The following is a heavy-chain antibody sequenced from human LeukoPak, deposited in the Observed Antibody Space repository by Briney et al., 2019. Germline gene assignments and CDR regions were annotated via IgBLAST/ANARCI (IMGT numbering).Heavy chain of an antibody. CDR2: INPNSGGT. CDR1: GYTFTGYY. Sequence: ASVKVSCKASGYTFTGYYMHWVRQAPGQGLEWMGWINPNSGGTNYAQKFQGRVSMTRDTSISTAYMELSRLRSKDAAVYYCASLGVLWFGEGKGDPDYWGQGTLVTVSS. J-gene: IGHJ4*02. CDR3: ASLGVLWFGEGKGDPDY. V-gene: IGHV1-2*02. D-gene: IGHD3-10*01.